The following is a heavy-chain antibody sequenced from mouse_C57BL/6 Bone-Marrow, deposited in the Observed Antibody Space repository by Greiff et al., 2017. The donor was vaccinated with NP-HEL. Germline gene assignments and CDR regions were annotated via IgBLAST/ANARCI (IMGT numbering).Heavy chain of an antibody. Sequence: EVQRVESEGGLVQPGSSMKLSCTASGFTFSDYYMAWVRQVPEKGLEWVANINYDGSSTYYLDSLKSRFIISRDNAKNILYLQMRRQKSEDTATYYCAREGGLRRRTYAMDYWGQGTSVTVSS. CDR1: GFTFSDYY. CDR2: INYDGSST. J-gene: IGHJ4*01. D-gene: IGHD2-4*01. CDR3: AREGGLRRRTYAMDY. V-gene: IGHV5-16*01.